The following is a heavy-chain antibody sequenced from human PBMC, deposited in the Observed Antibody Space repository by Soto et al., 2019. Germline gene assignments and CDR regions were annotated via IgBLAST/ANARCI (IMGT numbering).Heavy chain of an antibody. CDR3: SRGDCVIDD. CDR2: ISSSSSYI. V-gene: IGHV3-21*01. Sequence: EVQLVESGGGLVKPGGSLRLSCAASGFTFSSYSMNWVRQAPGKGLEWVSSISSSSSYIYYADSVKGRFTISRNNPKNHLYLQMNDLRAEDYAVYYCSRGDCVIDDWGQGTLVTVSS. J-gene: IGHJ4*02. CDR1: GFTFSSYS. D-gene: IGHD2-21*01.